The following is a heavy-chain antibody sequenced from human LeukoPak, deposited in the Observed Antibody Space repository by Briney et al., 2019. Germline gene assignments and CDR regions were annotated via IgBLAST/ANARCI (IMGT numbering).Heavy chain of an antibody. CDR2: ISSSSSYI. J-gene: IGHJ6*03. V-gene: IGHV3-21*01. CDR1: GFTFSSYS. D-gene: IGHD2-15*01. Sequence: GGSLRLSCAASGFTFSSYSMNWVRQAPGKGLEWVSSISSSSSYIYYADSVKGRFTISRDNAKNSLYLQMNSLRAEDTAVYYCARFVVVVAATDYYYYYYMDVWGKGTTVTVSS. CDR3: ARFVVVVAATDYYYYYYMDV.